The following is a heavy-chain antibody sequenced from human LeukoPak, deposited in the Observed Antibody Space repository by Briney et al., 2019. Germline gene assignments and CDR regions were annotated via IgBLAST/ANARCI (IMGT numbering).Heavy chain of an antibody. Sequence: SVKVSCKASGFTFTSSAMQWVRQARGQRLEWIGWIVVGSGNTNYAQKFQERVTITRDMSISTGYMELSNLRSEDTAVYYCAAVPIYDSSGYYYQNYFDYWGQGTLVTVSS. D-gene: IGHD3-22*01. CDR3: AAVPIYDSSGYYYQNYFDY. V-gene: IGHV1-58*02. J-gene: IGHJ4*02. CDR2: IVVGSGNT. CDR1: GFTFTSSA.